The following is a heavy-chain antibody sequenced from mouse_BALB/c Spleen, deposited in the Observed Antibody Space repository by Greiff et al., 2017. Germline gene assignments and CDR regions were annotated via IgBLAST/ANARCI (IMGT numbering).Heavy chain of an antibody. CDR2: IWSGGST. D-gene: IGHD1-2*01. CDR1: GFSLTSYG. J-gene: IGHJ2*01. CDR3: ARGGYITNYFDY. Sequence: QVQLQQSGPGLVQPSQSLSITCTVSGFSLTSYGVHWVRQSPGKGLEWLGVIWSGGSTDYNAAFISRLSISKDNSKSQVFFKMNSLQADDTAIYYCARGGYITNYFDYWGQGTTLTVSS. V-gene: IGHV2-4-1*01.